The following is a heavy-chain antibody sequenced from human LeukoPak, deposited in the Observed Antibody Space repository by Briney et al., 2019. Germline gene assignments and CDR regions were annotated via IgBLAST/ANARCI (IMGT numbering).Heavy chain of an antibody. D-gene: IGHD3-9*01. CDR3: ARDSDYDILTGYYGHY. J-gene: IGHJ4*02. CDR1: GFTFSSYG. Sequence: GGSLRLSCAASGFTFSSYGMHWVRQAPGKGLEWVAVIWYGGSNKYYADSVKGRFTISRDNSKNTLYLQMNSLRAEDTAVYYCARDSDYDILTGYYGHYWGQGTLVTVSS. CDR2: IWYGGSNK. V-gene: IGHV3-33*08.